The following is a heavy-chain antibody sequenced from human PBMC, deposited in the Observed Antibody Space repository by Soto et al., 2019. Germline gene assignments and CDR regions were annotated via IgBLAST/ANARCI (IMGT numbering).Heavy chain of an antibody. CDR2: IWYDGSNK. Sequence: GGSLRLSCAASGFTFSSYGMHWVRQAPGKGLEWVAVIWYDGSNKYYADSVKGRFTISRGNSKNTLNLKMNSLRAEDTTVYNWARYREVVPAVVGYFDYGGQGTLVTVSS. CDR1: GFTFSSYG. D-gene: IGHD2-2*01. V-gene: IGHV3-33*01. CDR3: ARYREVVPAVVGYFDY. J-gene: IGHJ4*02.